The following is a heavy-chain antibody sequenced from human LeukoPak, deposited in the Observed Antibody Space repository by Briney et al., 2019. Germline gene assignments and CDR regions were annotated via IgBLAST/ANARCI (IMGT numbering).Heavy chain of an antibody. CDR2: INHSGST. CDR3: ARNPHYYDSSGYYPYYFDY. D-gene: IGHD3-22*01. J-gene: IGHJ4*02. CDR1: GGSFSGYY. Sequence: SETLSLTCAVYGGSFSGYYWSSIRQPPGKGLEWIGEINHSGSTNYNPSLKSRVTISVDTSKNQFSLKLSSVTAADTAVYYCARNPHYYDSSGYYPYYFDYWGQGTLVTVSS. V-gene: IGHV4-34*01.